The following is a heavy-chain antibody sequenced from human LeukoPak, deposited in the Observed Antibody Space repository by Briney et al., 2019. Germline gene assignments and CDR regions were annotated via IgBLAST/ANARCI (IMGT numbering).Heavy chain of an antibody. D-gene: IGHD2-2*01. J-gene: IGHJ4*02. V-gene: IGHV3-74*01. CDR2: IKTDGYTT. CDR3: ARESGYCDSASCYRPEDY. Sequence: PGGSLRLSCAASGFTFSSYWMHWGRQAPGKGLVWVSRIKTDGYTTTYADSVKGRFTISRDNAKNTLYLQMNSLRAEDTAVYYCARESGYCDSASCYRPEDYWGQGTLVTVSS. CDR1: GFTFSSYW.